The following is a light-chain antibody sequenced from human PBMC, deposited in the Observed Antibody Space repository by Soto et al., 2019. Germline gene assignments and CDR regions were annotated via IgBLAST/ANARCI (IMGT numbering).Light chain of an antibody. V-gene: IGKV3-15*01. CDR2: GAS. CDR3: PQYNNWPPWT. Sequence: EIVMTQSPATLSVSPGERATLSCRASQSVSSNLAWYQQKPGQAPRLLIYGASTRATGNPARFSGSGSETECTLAISSLQSEDFAVYYCPQYNNWPPWTFGQGTKVEIK. J-gene: IGKJ1*01. CDR1: QSVSSN.